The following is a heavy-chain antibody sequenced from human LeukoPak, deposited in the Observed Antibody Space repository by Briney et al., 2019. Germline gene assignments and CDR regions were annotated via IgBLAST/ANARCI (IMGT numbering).Heavy chain of an antibody. Sequence: ASVKVSCKASGYTFTTYDISWVRQATGQGLEWMGWMNPKSGYTGSAQNFQGRVTMTRDTSTSTAYMELSSLRTEDTAVYYCARDLCGGDCYSSHWGQGTLVTVSS. D-gene: IGHD2-21*02. CDR2: MNPKSGYT. J-gene: IGHJ4*02. CDR3: ARDLCGGDCYSSH. V-gene: IGHV1-8*01. CDR1: GYTFTTYD.